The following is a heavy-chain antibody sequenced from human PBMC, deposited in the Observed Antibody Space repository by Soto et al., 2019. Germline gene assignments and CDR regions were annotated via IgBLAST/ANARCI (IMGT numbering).Heavy chain of an antibody. CDR2: IIPIFGTA. CDR1: GGTFSSYA. J-gene: IGHJ6*02. CDR3: ARGRYSYGPYYYYGMDV. Sequence: SVKVSCKASGGTFSSYAISWVRQAPGQGLEWMGGIIPIFGTANYAQKFQGRVTITADESTSTAYMELSSLRSEDTAVYYCARGRYSYGPYYYYGMDVWGQGTTVTVSS. D-gene: IGHD5-18*01. V-gene: IGHV1-69*13.